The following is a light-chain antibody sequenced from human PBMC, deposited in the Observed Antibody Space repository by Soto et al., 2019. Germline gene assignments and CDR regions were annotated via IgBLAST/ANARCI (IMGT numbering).Light chain of an antibody. J-gene: IGKJ1*01. CDR1: QSVSSSY. Sequence: EIVLTQSPGTLSLSTGERATLSCRACQSVSSSYLAWYQQKPGQAPRLLIDGGSSRATGIPVRFSGSGSETDLTLTITRLEHEDFAVYYCQQYNNWPQTFGQGTKLDI. CDR3: QQYNNWPQT. V-gene: IGKV3-20*01. CDR2: GGS.